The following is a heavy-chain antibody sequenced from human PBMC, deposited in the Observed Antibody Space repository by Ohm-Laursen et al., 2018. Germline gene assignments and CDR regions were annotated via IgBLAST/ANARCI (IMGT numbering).Heavy chain of an antibody. CDR2: MSFDGSNQ. CDR3: AKGPTKIAAAGYRTSYYYGMDV. CDR1: GFTFSSYG. Sequence: SLRLSCSASGFTFSSYGVHWVRQAPGKGLEWVAVMSFDGSNQYYADSVKGRFTISRDNSKNTLYLQMNSLRAEDTAVYYCAKGPTKIAAAGYRTSYYYGMDVWGQGTTVTVSS. J-gene: IGHJ6*02. V-gene: IGHV3-30*18. D-gene: IGHD6-13*01.